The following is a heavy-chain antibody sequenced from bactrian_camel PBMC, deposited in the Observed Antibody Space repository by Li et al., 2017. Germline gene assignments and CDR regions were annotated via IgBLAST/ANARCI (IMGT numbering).Heavy chain of an antibody. CDR3: VRDYGNYDWTLGS. Sequence: HVQLVESGGGLVQPGGSLRLSCATSGFTVSSYWMYWVRQAPGKGLEWVSYIQIDGSSTSYADSVKGRFTISRDNAKTTVYLQMNSLKPEDTALYYCVRDYGNYDWTLGSWGQGTQVTVS. CDR1: GFTVSSYW. V-gene: IGHV3S1*01. J-gene: IGHJ4*01. CDR2: IQIDGSST. D-gene: IGHD4*01.